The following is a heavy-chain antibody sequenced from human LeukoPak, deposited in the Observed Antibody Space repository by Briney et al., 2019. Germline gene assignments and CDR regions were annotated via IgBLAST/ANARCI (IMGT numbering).Heavy chain of an antibody. J-gene: IGHJ6*03. CDR3: AKRRGFYYYMDV. CDR2: ISGSGGST. D-gene: IGHD3-10*01. Sequence: YPGGSPRLSCAASGFTFSSYAMSWVRQAPGKGLEWVSAISGSGGSTYYADSVKGRFTISRDNSKNTLYLQMNSLRAEDTAVYYCAKRRGFYYYMDVWGKGTTVTVSS. V-gene: IGHV3-23*01. CDR1: GFTFSSYA.